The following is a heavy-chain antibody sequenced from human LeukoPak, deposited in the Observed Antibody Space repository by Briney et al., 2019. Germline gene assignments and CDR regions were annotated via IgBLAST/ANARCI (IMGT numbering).Heavy chain of an antibody. J-gene: IGHJ4*02. CDR3: VKDFDYVWGSFDY. V-gene: IGHV3-30*02. CDR2: IRDDGGAT. CDR1: GFTFSNYG. D-gene: IGHD3-16*01. Sequence: GGSLRLSCAASGFTFSNYGMNWVRQAPGKGLEWVAFIRDDGGATYYSDSVKGRFTISRDISKNTLFLLMNSLRAEDTAVYYCVKDFDYVWGSFDYWGQGTLVTVSS.